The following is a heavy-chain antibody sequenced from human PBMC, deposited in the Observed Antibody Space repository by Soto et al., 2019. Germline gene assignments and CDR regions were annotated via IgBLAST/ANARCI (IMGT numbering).Heavy chain of an antibody. J-gene: IGHJ5*02. CDR2: TYHSGTI. D-gene: IGHD6-13*01. CDR1: GDSINNSHW. Sequence: QVQLQESGPGLVQPSGTLSLTCAVSGDSINNSHWWSWVRQTPGKRLEWIGETYHSGTINYNPSLKTRVTISIDKSKNQFSLKMNSVTAADTAVYYCAREVNSSPARGPNWLDPWGQGTLVTVSS. CDR3: AREVNSSPARGPNWLDP. V-gene: IGHV4-4*02.